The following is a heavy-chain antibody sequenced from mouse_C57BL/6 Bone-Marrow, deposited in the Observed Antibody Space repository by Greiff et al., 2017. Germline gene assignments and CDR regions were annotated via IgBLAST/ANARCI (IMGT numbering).Heavy chain of an antibody. Sequence: VQLQQSGPGLVQPSQSLSITCTVSGFSLTSYGVHWVRQSPGKGLEWLGVIWSGGSTDYTAAFISRLSISKDNSKSLVFFKMNSLQADDTAIYYCASYSNYGWFAYWGQGTLVTVSA. D-gene: IGHD2-5*01. CDR1: GFSLTSYG. CDR2: IWSGGST. CDR3: ASYSNYGWFAY. J-gene: IGHJ3*01. V-gene: IGHV2-2*01.